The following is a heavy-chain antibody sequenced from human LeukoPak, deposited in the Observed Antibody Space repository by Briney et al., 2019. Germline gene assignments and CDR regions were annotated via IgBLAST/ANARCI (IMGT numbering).Heavy chain of an antibody. J-gene: IGHJ5*02. CDR1: GCIFTSYW. CDR3: ARLYDIPNDNWFDP. Sequence: GGALEISCKGPGCIFTSYWIGWVRQLPGKGLEGMGIIYPGDSDTRYSPSFQGQVTISADKSISTAYLQWSSLKASDTAMYYCARLYDIPNDNWFDPWGQGTLVTVSS. V-gene: IGHV5-51*01. D-gene: IGHD3-9*01. CDR2: IYPGDSDT.